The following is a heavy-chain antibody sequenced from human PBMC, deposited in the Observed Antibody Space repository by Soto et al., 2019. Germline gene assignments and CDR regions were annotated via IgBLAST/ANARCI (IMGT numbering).Heavy chain of an antibody. D-gene: IGHD2-8*01. CDR3: ARDSTSHCTNGVCYFGMDV. CDR1: GFTFSSYG. Sequence: PGGSLRLSCAASGFTFSSYGMHWVRQAPGKGLEWVAVIWYDGSNKYYADSVKDRFTISRDNSKNTLYLQMNSLRAEDTAVYYCARDSTSHCTNGVCYFGMDVWGQGTTVTVSS. V-gene: IGHV3-33*01. J-gene: IGHJ6*02. CDR2: IWYDGSNK.